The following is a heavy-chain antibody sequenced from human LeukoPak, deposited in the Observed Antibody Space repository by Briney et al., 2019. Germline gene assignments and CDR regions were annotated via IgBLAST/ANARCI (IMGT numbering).Heavy chain of an antibody. V-gene: IGHV1-69*01. CDR2: IIPIFGTA. CDR1: GGTFSSYA. D-gene: IGHD2-2*01. CDR3: ARGRAQYQLLRFDY. J-gene: IGHJ4*02. Sequence: SVKVFCKASGGTFSSYAISWVRQAPGQGLEWMGGIIPIFGTANYAQKFQGRVTITADESTSTAYMELSSLRSEDTAVYYCARGRAQYQLLRFDYWGQGTLVTVSS.